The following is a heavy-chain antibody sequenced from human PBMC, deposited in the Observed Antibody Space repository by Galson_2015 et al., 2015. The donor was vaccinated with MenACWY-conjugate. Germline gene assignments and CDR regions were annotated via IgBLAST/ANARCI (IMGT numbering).Heavy chain of an antibody. J-gene: IGHJ4*02. Sequence: QVQLQESGPGLVKPSETLSLTCTVSGGSINSYYWSWIRQPPGKGLEWIGYMYYSGSANYNPSLKSRVTISVDTSKNQFSLTMTSVTAADTAVYYCARGVKLASMAGYWGQGTLVTVSS. CDR3: ARGVKLASMAGY. D-gene: IGHD3-3*02. V-gene: IGHV4-59*01. CDR1: GGSINSYY. CDR2: MYYSGSA.